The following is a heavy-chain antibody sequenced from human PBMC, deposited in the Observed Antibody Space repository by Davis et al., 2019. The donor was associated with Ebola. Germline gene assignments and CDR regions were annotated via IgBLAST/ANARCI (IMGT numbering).Heavy chain of an antibody. CDR1: GFTFSSYW. J-gene: IGHJ4*02. Sequence: GESLKISCAASGFTFSSYWMHWVRQAPGKGLEWVSVIYSGGSTYYADSVKGRFTISRDNSKNTLYLQMNSLRAEDTAVYYCARSRGVRYFDWLLGFDYWGQGTLVTVSS. CDR2: IYSGGST. V-gene: IGHV3-66*01. CDR3: ARSRGVRYFDWLLGFDY. D-gene: IGHD3-9*01.